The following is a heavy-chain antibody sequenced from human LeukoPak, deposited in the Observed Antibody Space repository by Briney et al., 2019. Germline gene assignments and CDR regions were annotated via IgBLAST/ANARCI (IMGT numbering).Heavy chain of an antibody. CDR1: GYTVSNYG. CDR2: ISAYNGNT. CDR3: ARRPPHSDYGSGSRFDY. J-gene: IGHJ4*02. Sequence: ASVKVSCKASGYTVSNYGISWVRQAPGQGLQWMGWISAYNGNTYYAQKLQGRVTMTTDISTSTAYMELRSLTSDDTAVYYCARRPPHSDYGSGSRFDYWGQGTLVTVSS. V-gene: IGHV1-18*01. D-gene: IGHD3-10*01.